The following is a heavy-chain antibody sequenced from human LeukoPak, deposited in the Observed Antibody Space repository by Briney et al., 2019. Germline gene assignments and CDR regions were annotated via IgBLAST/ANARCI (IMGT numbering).Heavy chain of an antibody. CDR2: ISWNSGSL. CDR3: AKVLNRRAIVTGVNFDY. CDR1: GFTFDDYA. D-gene: IGHD5-18*01. Sequence: PGGSLRLSCAASGFTFDDYAMHWVRQAPGKGLEWVSSISWNSGSLGYADSVKGRFTISRDNAKNSLYLQMNSLRAEDTALYYCAKVLNRRAIVTGVNFDYWGQGTLVTVSS. V-gene: IGHV3-9*01. J-gene: IGHJ4*02.